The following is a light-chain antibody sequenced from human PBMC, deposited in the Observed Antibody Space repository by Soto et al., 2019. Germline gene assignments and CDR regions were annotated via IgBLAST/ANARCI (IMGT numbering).Light chain of an antibody. CDR3: ASLTSTSFV. CDR2: EVS. CDR1: SSGVGAYNY. V-gene: IGLV2-14*01. J-gene: IGLJ1*01. Sequence: QSVLTQPASVSGSPGQSITISCTGTSSGVGAYNYVSWYQHHPDKAPKLMISEVSNRPSGVSNRFSGSKSGNTASLTISGLQAEDEADYYCASLTSTSFVFGTGTKLTVL.